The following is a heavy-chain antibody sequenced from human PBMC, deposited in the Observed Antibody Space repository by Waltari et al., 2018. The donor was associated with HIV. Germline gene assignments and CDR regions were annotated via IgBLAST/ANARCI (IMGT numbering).Heavy chain of an antibody. V-gene: IGHV4-34*01. CDR3: ARGSSGWRFDY. CDR1: GGAFRGYS. Sequence: VQLQQWGAGLLKPLETLSLTCAVSGGAFRGYSWSWIRQSPGKGLEWIGEINHSGGTNSNPSLKSRVTMSIDTSKSQFSLKLSSVKAADTAVYFCARGSSGWRFDYWGQGTLVTVS. J-gene: IGHJ4*02. CDR2: INHSGGT. D-gene: IGHD6-19*01.